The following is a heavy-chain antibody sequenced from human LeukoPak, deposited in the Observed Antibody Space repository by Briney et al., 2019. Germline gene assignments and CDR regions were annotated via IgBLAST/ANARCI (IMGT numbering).Heavy chain of an antibody. CDR2: LRGGGGSA. V-gene: IGHV3-23*01. J-gene: IGHJ3*02. CDR3: SRDPNGDYIGAFDM. CDR1: GFTLSAYA. D-gene: IGHD4-17*01. Sequence: GGSLRLSSTASGFTLSAYAMMWVRQAPGKGPEWVSALRGGGGSAFYAASVKGRFTISRDNTKYTLFLQMNSLRGENTAVYYCSRDPNGDYIGAFDMWGRGTMVTVSS.